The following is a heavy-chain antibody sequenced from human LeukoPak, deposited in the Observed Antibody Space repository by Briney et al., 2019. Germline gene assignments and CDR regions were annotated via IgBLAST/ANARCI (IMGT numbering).Heavy chain of an antibody. D-gene: IGHD3-10*01. CDR2: INDSGST. CDR3: ARGPRVSPYGSGSYYKRALDYYYYGMDV. CDR1: GGSFSGYY. V-gene: IGHV4-34*01. J-gene: IGHJ6*02. Sequence: WETLSLTCAVYGGSFSGYYWSWIRQPPGKGLEWIGEINDSGSTNYNPSLKSRVTISVDTSKNQFSLKLSSVTAADTAVYYCARGPRVSPYGSGSYYKRALDYYYYGMDVWGQGTTVTVSS.